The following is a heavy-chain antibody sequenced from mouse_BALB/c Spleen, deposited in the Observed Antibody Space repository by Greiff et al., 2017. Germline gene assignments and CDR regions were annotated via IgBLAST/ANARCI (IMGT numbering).Heavy chain of an antibody. J-gene: IGHJ1*01. CDR3: ARNWYFDV. CDR2: ISNGGGST. V-gene: IGHV5-12-2*01. Sequence: EVKLVESGGGLVQPGGSLKLSCAASGFTFSSYTKSWVRQTPEKRLEWVAYISNGGGSTYYPDTVKGRFTISRDNAKNTLYLQMSSLKSEDTAMYYCARNWYFDVWGAGTTVTVSS. CDR1: GFTFSSYT.